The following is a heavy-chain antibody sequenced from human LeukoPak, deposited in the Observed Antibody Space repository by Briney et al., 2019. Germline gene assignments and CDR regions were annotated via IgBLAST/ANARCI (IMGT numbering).Heavy chain of an antibody. D-gene: IGHD5-18*01. Sequence: SETLSLTCTVSGGSISSSSYYWGWIRQPPGKGLEWIGSIYYSGSTYYNPSVKSRVTISVDTSKNQFSLKLSSVTAADTAVYYCARRRRIGRYSYGCLDYWGQGTLVTVSS. CDR3: ARRRRIGRYSYGCLDY. CDR1: GGSISSSSYY. J-gene: IGHJ4*02. V-gene: IGHV4-39*01. CDR2: IYYSGST.